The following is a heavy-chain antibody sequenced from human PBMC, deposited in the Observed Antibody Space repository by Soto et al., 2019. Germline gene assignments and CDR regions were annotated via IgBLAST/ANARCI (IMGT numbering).Heavy chain of an antibody. Sequence: PVGSLRLSCAASGFTFSSYEMNWVRQAPGKGLEWVSYISSSGSTIYYADSVKGRFTISRDNAKNSLYLQMNSLRAEDTAVYYCARDTPYYSSTFVAYFDYWGQGTLVTVSS. CDR2: ISSSGSTI. CDR1: GFTFSSYE. V-gene: IGHV3-48*03. D-gene: IGHD4-4*01. J-gene: IGHJ4*02. CDR3: ARDTPYYSSTFVAYFDY.